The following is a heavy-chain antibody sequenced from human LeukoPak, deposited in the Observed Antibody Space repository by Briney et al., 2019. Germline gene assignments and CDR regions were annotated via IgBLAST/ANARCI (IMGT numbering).Heavy chain of an antibody. Sequence: GSLRLSCAASGFTFSNYAMTWVRQAPGKGLEWVSTIVGSGATTYYADSVKGRFTISRDNSKNTLYLQMSSLRAEDTAVYYCAKGYYDSSGYYFDDWGQGTLVTVSS. D-gene: IGHD3-22*01. CDR1: GFTFSNYA. CDR2: IVGSGATT. CDR3: AKGYYDSSGYYFDD. V-gene: IGHV3-23*01. J-gene: IGHJ4*02.